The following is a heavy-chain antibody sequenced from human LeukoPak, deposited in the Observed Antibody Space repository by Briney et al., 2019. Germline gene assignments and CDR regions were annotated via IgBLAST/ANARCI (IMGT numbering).Heavy chain of an antibody. D-gene: IGHD3-22*01. CDR3: ARDTRLYYDGSGYPLPLFDY. CDR2: TYYRSKWYN. Sequence: SQTLSLTCAISGDSVSSNSAAWNWIRQSPSRGLEWLGRTYYRSKWYNDYAVSVKSRITINPDTSKNQFSLQLNSVTPEDTAVYYCARDTRLYYDGSGYPLPLFDYWGQGTLVTVSS. CDR1: GDSVSSNSAA. V-gene: IGHV6-1*01. J-gene: IGHJ4*02.